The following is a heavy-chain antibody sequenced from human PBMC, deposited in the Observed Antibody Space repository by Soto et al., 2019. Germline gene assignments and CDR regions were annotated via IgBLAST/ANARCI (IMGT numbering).Heavy chain of an antibody. V-gene: IGHV1-18*01. CDR3: AREGYYSGSGSYSPPRYYGMDV. J-gene: IGHJ6*02. CDR1: GYTFISYG. Sequence: QVQLVQSGAEVKKPGSSVKVSCKASGYTFISYGISWVRQAPGQGLEWMGWISAYNDYTNYAQKLQGRVTMTTDTPTRIAYLELRSLGSDDTAVYYCAREGYYSGSGSYSPPRYYGMDVWGQGTTVTVSS. CDR2: ISAYNDYT. D-gene: IGHD3-10*01.